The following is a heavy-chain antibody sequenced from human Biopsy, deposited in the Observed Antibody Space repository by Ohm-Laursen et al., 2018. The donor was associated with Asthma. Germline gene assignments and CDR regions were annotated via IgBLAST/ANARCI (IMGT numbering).Heavy chain of an antibody. CDR1: GGSISSGGY. V-gene: IGHV4-31*02. Sequence: QTLSLTCAFSGGSISSGGYWTWIRQPPGKGLEWIGFIYYSGSTYYNPSLKSRVSISIDTSKNQFSLKLSSVTAADTAVYYCARAQDYYDSRGYYRSFDYWGQGTLVTVSS. D-gene: IGHD3-22*01. CDR2: IYYSGST. J-gene: IGHJ4*02. CDR3: ARAQDYYDSRGYYRSFDY.